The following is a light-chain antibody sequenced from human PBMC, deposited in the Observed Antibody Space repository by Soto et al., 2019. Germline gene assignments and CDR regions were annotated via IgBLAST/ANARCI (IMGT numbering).Light chain of an antibody. V-gene: IGLV1-40*01. CDR3: DSYENSLSGCYV. CDR1: SSNLGAGYD. J-gene: IGLJ1*01. Sequence: QSVLTQPPSVSGATGQRVTIPCTGRSSNLGAGYDVHWYPPLLGTSPKLLISGNSNRPSGDTDRISGSKPGTSTSLAIPRLQAEDGADYFCDSYENSLSGCYVFGTGTQVIV. CDR2: GNS.